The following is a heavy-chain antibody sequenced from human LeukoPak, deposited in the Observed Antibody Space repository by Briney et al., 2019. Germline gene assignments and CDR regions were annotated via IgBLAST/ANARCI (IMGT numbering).Heavy chain of an antibody. J-gene: IGHJ4*02. CDR3: ARARTTRGFDY. Sequence: GRSLRLSCAASGFTFNSYGIHWVRQAPGKGLEWVAFIWYDGSNKYYADSVTGRFTISRDHSKNTLYLQMNSLRAEDTAVYYCARARTTRGFDYWGQGTLVTVSS. D-gene: IGHD4-17*01. CDR1: GFTFNSYG. CDR2: IWYDGSNK. V-gene: IGHV3-33*01.